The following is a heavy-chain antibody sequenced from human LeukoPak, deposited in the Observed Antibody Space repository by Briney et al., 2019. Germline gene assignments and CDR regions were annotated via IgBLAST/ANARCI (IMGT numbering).Heavy chain of an antibody. J-gene: IGHJ5*02. D-gene: IGHD6-13*01. V-gene: IGHV4-39*01. Sequence: SETLSLTCTVSGGSISSSSYYRGWIRQPPGKGLEWIGSIYYSGSTYYNPSLKSRVTISVDTSKNQFSLKLSSVTAADTAVYYCARRGAASWGWFDPWGQGTQVTVSS. CDR2: IYYSGST. CDR1: GGSISSSSYY. CDR3: ARRGAASWGWFDP.